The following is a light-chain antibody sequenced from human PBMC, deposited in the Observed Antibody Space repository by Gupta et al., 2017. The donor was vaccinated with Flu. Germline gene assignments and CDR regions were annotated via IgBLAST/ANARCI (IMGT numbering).Light chain of an antibody. J-gene: IGKJ4*01. CDR1: QSVSSSY. V-gene: IGKV3-20*01. CDR3: QQYGSSPRT. CDR2: GAS. Sequence: IVLTQSPGTPSLSPGERATLSCRASQSVSSSYVAWYQQKPGQAPRLLIDGASSRATGIPDRLSGSGSGTDFTLTISRLEPEDFAVYYCQQYGSSPRTFGGGTKVEIK.